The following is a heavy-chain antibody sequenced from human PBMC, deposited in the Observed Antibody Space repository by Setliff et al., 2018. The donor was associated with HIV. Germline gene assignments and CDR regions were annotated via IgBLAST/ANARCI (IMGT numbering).Heavy chain of an antibody. CDR3: ARVADRNYDFWSAYEY. CDR1: GYTFTSYG. D-gene: IGHD3-3*01. CDR2: ITPNGDDT. Sequence: ASVKVSCKTSGYTFTSYGITWVRQAPGQGLEWMGWITPNGDDTNYPQKFEGRVTLTRDTSIATAYMELRSLTSDNTAVYYCARVADRNYDFWSAYEYWGQGTLVTVSS. J-gene: IGHJ4*02. V-gene: IGHV1-2*02.